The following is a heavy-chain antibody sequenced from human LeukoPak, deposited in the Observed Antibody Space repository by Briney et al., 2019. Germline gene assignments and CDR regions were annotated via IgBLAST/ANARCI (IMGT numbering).Heavy chain of an antibody. CDR2: IKSDETT. CDR1: GFTLSSTW. Sequence: GGSLRLSCAASGFTLSSTWMHWVRQAPGKGLVWVSHIKSDETTTYADSVKGRFTISRDNAKNTLYLQMNSLRAEDTAVYYCGALTGFWGQGTLVTVSS. CDR3: GALTGF. V-gene: IGHV3-74*01. D-gene: IGHD1-26*01. J-gene: IGHJ4*02.